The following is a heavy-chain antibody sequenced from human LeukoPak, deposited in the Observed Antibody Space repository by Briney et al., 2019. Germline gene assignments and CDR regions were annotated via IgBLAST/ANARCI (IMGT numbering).Heavy chain of an antibody. V-gene: IGHV3-21*01. J-gene: IGHJ4*02. CDR3: ARTHIPQYDFWTASI. D-gene: IGHD3-3*01. Sequence: GGSLRLSCAASGFTFSSYSMNWVRQAPGKGLEWVSSISSSSSYIYYADSVKGRLTISRDNTKNSLYLQMDSLRVEDTAVYYCARTHIPQYDFWTASIWGQGTLVAVSS. CDR1: GFTFSSYS. CDR2: ISSSSSYI.